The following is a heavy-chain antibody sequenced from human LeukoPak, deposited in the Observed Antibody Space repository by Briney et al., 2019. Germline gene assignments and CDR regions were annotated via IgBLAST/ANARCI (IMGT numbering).Heavy chain of an antibody. CDR1: GFTFSSYE. D-gene: IGHD3-22*01. Sequence: GGSLRLSCAASGFTFSSYEMNWVRQAPGKGLEWVSYISSSGSTIYYADSVKGRFTISRDNAKNSLYLQMNSLRAEDTAVYYCVKSVTSGYHYSNFDYWGQGTLVTVSS. CDR3: VKSVTSGYHYSNFDY. V-gene: IGHV3-48*03. CDR2: ISSSGSTI. J-gene: IGHJ4*02.